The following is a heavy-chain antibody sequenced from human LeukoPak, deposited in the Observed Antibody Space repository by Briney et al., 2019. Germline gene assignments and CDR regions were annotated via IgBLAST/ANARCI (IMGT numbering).Heavy chain of an antibody. J-gene: IGHJ6*02. D-gene: IGHD1-26*01. V-gene: IGHV3-30*18. Sequence: GRSLRLSCAASGFTFSSYGMPWVRQAPGKGLEWVAVISYDGSNKYYADSVKDRFTISRDNSKNTLYLQMNSLRAEDTAVYYCAKDMGGAYYYYYYGMDVWGQGTTVTVSS. CDR3: AKDMGGAYYYYYYGMDV. CDR2: ISYDGSNK. CDR1: GFTFSSYG.